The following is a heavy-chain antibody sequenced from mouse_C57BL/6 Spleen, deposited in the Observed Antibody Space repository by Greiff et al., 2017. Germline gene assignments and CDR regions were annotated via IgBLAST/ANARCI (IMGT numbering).Heavy chain of an antibody. V-gene: IGHV1-72*01. Sequence: QVQLQQSGAELVKPGASVKLSCKASGYTFTSYWMHWVKQRPGRGLEWIGRIDPNSGGTKYNEKFKSKATLTVDNTSSTAYMQLSSMPYDDAAVYYCVSSTRVDYAMDYWGQGTSVTVSS. CDR2: IDPNSGGT. CDR1: GYTFTSYW. J-gene: IGHJ4*01. D-gene: IGHD2-13*01. CDR3: VSSTRVDYAMDY.